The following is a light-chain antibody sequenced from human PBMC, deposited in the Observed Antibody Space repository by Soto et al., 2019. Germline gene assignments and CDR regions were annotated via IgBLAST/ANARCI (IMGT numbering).Light chain of an antibody. J-gene: IGKJ4*01. CDR1: QSVSTS. V-gene: IGKV3-11*01. CDR2: DAS. Sequence: EIVLTQSPATLSLSPGNRATLSCRASQSVSTSLAWYQHLPGPAPRLLIYDASSRAAGIPARYSGSGSGTHFTLSISSLEPEDFAVYYCQHRSNWPSVTFGGGTKLEIK. CDR3: QHRSNWPSVT.